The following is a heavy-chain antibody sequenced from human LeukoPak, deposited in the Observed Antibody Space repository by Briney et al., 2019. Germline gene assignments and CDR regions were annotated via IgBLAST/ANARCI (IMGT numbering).Heavy chain of an antibody. V-gene: IGHV3-21*04. CDR2: ISSSSSYI. CDR1: GFTFSRYS. Sequence: GGSLRLSCAASGFTFSRYSMNWVRQAPGKGLEWVSSISSSSSYIYYADSVKGRFTISRDNAKNSLYLQMNSLRAEDMALYYCAKDILTTAYAFDIWGQGTMVTVSS. D-gene: IGHD3-22*01. CDR3: AKDILTTAYAFDI. J-gene: IGHJ3*02.